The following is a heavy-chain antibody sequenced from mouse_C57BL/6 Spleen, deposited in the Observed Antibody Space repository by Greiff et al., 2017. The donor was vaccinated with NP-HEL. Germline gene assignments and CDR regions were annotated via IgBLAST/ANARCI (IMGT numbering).Heavy chain of an antibody. CDR2: INPSTGGT. CDR3: ASMGDDYYDAKGY. J-gene: IGHJ4*01. Sequence: VQLQQSGPELVKPGASVKISCKASGYSFTGYYMNWVKQSPEKSLEWIGEINPSTGGTTYNQKFKAKATLTVDKSSSTAYMQLKSLTSEDSAVYYCASMGDDYYDAKGYWGQGTSVTVSS. D-gene: IGHD2-4*01. V-gene: IGHV1-42*01. CDR1: GYSFTGYY.